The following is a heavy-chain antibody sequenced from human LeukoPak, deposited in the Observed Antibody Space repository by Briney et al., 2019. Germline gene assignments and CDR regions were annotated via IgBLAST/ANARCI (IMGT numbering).Heavy chain of an antibody. J-gene: IGHJ4*02. CDR3: AKDGYYYDSSGYYYDGVDY. D-gene: IGHD3-22*01. CDR2: IRNDGSNK. V-gene: IGHV3-30*02. CDR1: GFTFSSYG. Sequence: GGSLRLSCAAYGFTFSSYGMHWVRQAPGKGLEWVAFIRNDGSNKYYADSVKGRLTISRDNSKDTLYLQMTSLRAADTAVYYCAKDGYYYDSSGYYYDGVDYWGQGTLVTVSS.